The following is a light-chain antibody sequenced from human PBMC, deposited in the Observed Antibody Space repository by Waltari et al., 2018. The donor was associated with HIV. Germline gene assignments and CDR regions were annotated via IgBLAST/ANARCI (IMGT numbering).Light chain of an antibody. CDR3: QAWDSSTYVV. CDR2: QDS. V-gene: IGLV3-1*01. J-gene: IGLJ2*01. Sequence: SYELTQPPSVSVSPGQTASITCSGDKLGDKYACWYQQKPGQSPVLVIYQDSKRPSGIHARFSGSNSRNTAPLTISGTQAMDEADYYCQAWDSSTYVVFGGGTKLTVL. CDR1: KLGDKY.